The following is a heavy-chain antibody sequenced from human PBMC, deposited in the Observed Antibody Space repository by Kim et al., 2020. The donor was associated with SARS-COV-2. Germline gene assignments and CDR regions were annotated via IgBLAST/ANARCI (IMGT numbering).Heavy chain of an antibody. CDR1: GFTFSSYE. Sequence: GGSLRLSCAASGFTFSSYEMNWVRQAPGKGLEWVSYISSSGSTIYYADSVKGRFTISRDNAKNSLYLQMNSLRAEDTAVYYCARDPAVQRVGGRNFDYWGQGTLVTVSS. CDR2: ISSSGSTI. D-gene: IGHD3-16*01. CDR3: ARDPAVQRVGGRNFDY. V-gene: IGHV3-48*03. J-gene: IGHJ4*02.